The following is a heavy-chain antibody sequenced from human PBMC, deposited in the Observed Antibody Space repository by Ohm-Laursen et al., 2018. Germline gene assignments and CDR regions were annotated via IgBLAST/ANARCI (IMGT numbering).Heavy chain of an antibody. V-gene: IGHV1-2*02. CDR2: INPNSGGT. CDR1: GYTFTSYG. Sequence: SSVKVSCKASGYTFTSYGISWVRQAPGQGLGWMGWINPNSGGTNYAQKFQGRVTMTRDTSISTAYMELSRLRSDDTAVYYCASLGEAVRENLNWFDPWGQGTLVTVSS. CDR3: ASLGEAVRENLNWFDP. D-gene: IGHD3-10*01. J-gene: IGHJ5*02.